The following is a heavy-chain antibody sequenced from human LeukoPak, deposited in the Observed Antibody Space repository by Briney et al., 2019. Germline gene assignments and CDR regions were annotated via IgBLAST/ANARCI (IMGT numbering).Heavy chain of an antibody. CDR2: INHSGSA. CDR1: GGSISSGGYY. Sequence: SETLSLTCTVSGGSISSGGYYWSWIRQPPGKGLEWIGEINHSGSANYNPSLKSRVTISVDTSKNQFSLKLSSVTAADTAVYYCARGPNYYGSGSYYKRRNWFDPWGQGTLVTVSS. D-gene: IGHD3-10*01. J-gene: IGHJ5*02. CDR3: ARGPNYYGSGSYYKRRNWFDP. V-gene: IGHV4-39*07.